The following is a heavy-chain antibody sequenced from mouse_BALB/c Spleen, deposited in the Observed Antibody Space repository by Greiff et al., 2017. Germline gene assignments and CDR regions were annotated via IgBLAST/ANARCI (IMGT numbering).Heavy chain of an antibody. CDR3: ARQVYDGYSYYAMDY. CDR2: ISSGGGST. CDR1: GFAFSSYD. J-gene: IGHJ4*01. D-gene: IGHD2-3*01. V-gene: IGHV5-12-1*01. Sequence: EVKVVESGGGLVKPGGSLKLSCAASGFAFSSYDMSWVRQTPEKRLEWVAYISSGGGSTYYPDTVKGRFTISRDNAKNTLYLQMSSLKSEDTAMYYCARQVYDGYSYYAMDYWGQGTSVTVSS.